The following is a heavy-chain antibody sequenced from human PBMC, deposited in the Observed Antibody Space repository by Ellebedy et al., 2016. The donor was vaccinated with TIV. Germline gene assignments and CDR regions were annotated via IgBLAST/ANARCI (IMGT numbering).Heavy chain of an antibody. CDR3: AKEVPAAVNSYISLRNYYYYMDV. D-gene: IGHD2-2*01. J-gene: IGHJ6*03. CDR1: GGSFSGYY. Sequence: SETLSLXXAVYGGSFSGYYWSWIRQPPGKGLEWIGEINHSGSTNYNPPLKSRVTISVDTSKNQSSLNLSSVTAADTAVYYCAKEVPAAVNSYISLRNYYYYMDVWGKGTTVTVSS. V-gene: IGHV4-34*09. CDR2: INHSGST.